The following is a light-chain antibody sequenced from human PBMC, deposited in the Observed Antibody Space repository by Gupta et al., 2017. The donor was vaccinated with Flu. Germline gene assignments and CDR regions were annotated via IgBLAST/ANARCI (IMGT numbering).Light chain of an antibody. CDR3: QSFDTSGGGYV. CDR2: GGD. CDR1: RSNNGAGFD. Sequence: VAITCTGGRSNNGAGFDVHWYQVQPGAAPTLLIYGGDTRPPGVPDRSSGSKSGTSASLAITGLQVEDEAAYFCQSFDTSGGGYVFATGTKVTVL. V-gene: IGLV1-40*01. J-gene: IGLJ1*01.